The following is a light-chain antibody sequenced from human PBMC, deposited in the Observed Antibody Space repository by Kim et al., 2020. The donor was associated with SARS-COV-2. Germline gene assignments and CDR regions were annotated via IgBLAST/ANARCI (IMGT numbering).Light chain of an antibody. Sequence: VLTQSPATLSVSPGERATLSCRASQSGSSNLAWYQQKPGQAPRLLIYGASTRATGIPARFSGSGSGTDFTLTISSLQSEDFAVYYCQQYNNWPLRTFGQGTKVDIK. CDR2: GAS. J-gene: IGKJ1*01. CDR3: QQYNNWPLRT. V-gene: IGKV3-15*01. CDR1: QSGSSN.